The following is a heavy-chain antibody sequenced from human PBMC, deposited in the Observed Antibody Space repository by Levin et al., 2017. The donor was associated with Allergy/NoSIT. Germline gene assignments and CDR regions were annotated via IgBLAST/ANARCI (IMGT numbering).Heavy chain of an antibody. Sequence: GGSLRLSCAASGFTFSSYWMHWVRQAPGKGLVWVSRINSDGSSTSYADSVKGRFTISRDNAKNTLYLQMNSLRAEDTAVYYCARVVDTEGVDVWGKGTTVTVSS. CDR1: GFTFSSYW. CDR2: INSDGSST. J-gene: IGHJ6*04. V-gene: IGHV3-74*01. D-gene: IGHD5-18*01. CDR3: ARVVDTEGVDV.